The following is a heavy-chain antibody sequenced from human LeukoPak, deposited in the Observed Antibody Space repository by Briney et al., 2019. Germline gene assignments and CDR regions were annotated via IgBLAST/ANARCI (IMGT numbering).Heavy chain of an antibody. CDR2: ISSSGGST. CDR3: AKDHKSMVRGTYDY. CDR1: GFTFSSYA. Sequence: GGSLRLSCAASGFTFSSYAMSWVRQARGKGLEWVSTISSSGGSTYYADSVKGRFTISRDNSKNTLYLQMNSLRAEDTAVYYCAKDHKSMVRGTYDYWGQGTLVTVSS. V-gene: IGHV3-23*01. D-gene: IGHD3-10*01. J-gene: IGHJ4*02.